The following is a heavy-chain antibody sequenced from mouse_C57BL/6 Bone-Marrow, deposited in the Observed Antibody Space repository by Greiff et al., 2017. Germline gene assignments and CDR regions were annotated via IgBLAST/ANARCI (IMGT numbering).Heavy chain of an antibody. CDR1: GYTFTSYW. D-gene: IGHD2-3*01. V-gene: IGHV1-55*01. Sequence: VQLQQPGAELVKPGASVKMSCKASGYTFTSYWITWVKQRPGQGLEWIGDIYPGSGSTNYNEKFKSKATLTVDTSSSTADMQLSSLTSEDSAVYYCARASDGYYYAMDYWGQGTSVTVSS. CDR2: IYPGSGST. J-gene: IGHJ4*01. CDR3: ARASDGYYYAMDY.